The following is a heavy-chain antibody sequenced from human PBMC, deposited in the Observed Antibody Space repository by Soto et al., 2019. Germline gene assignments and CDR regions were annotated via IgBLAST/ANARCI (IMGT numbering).Heavy chain of an antibody. CDR3: LGTGITDDL. Sequence: TLSVTCTGYGTSGNNGYHYLSFIRQPPGKGLERLGYIFYSGDTYYNPSLKSRATISLHTSRNQFSLTLTSVTDADTAVYYCLGTGITDDLWGQGTPVPVSS. CDR1: GTSGNNGYHY. D-gene: IGHD1-7*01. J-gene: IGHJ1*01. V-gene: IGHV4-30-4*01. CDR2: IFYSGDT.